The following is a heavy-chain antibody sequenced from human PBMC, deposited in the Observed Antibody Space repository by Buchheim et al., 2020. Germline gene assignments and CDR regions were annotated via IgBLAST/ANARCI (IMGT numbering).Heavy chain of an antibody. V-gene: IGHV3-33*01. CDR3: ARERGYSDYGMDV. CDR1: GFTFSNYG. Sequence: QVQLVESGGGVVQPGRSLRLSCAASGFTFSNYGMHWVRQAPGKGLEWVAIIFYDGSNKYYADSVKGRFTISRDNSKTTLYLQMNSLRAEDTAVYYCARERGYSDYGMDVWGQGTT. D-gene: IGHD2-21*01. J-gene: IGHJ6*02. CDR2: IFYDGSNK.